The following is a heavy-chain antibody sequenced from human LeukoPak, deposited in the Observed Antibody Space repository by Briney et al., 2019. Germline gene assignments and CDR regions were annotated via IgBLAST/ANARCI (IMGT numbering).Heavy chain of an antibody. CDR1: GFTFANYA. CDR3: AKKRSPGEGGNSFYY. V-gene: IGHV3-23*01. J-gene: IGHJ4*02. D-gene: IGHD3-10*01. CDR2: LSGGSAVT. Sequence: GGSLRLSCTASGFTFANYAMNWVRQAPGKGLEWVSLLSGGSAVTQFADFVKGRFTISRDNSKNTLYLQMNSLRAEDRAVYYCAKKRSPGEGGNSFYYWVRGTLVTVCS.